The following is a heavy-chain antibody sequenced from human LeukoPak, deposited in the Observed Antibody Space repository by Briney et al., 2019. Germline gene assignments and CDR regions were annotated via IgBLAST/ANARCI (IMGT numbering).Heavy chain of an antibody. D-gene: IGHD3-22*01. V-gene: IGHV4-59*01. Sequence: SETLSLTCTVSGGSIGGYYWSWIRRPPGKGLEWIGYIYYSGSTKYNPSLKSRVTISVDTSKNQFSLKLSSVTAADTAVYYCARISPDYYDSSGYFVDYWGQGTLVTVSS. CDR2: IYYSGST. CDR1: GGSIGGYY. CDR3: ARISPDYYDSSGYFVDY. J-gene: IGHJ4*02.